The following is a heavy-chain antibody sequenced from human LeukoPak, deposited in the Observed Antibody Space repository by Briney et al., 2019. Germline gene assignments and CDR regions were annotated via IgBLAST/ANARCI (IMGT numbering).Heavy chain of an antibody. V-gene: IGHV4-59*08. D-gene: IGHD3-22*01. J-gene: IGHJ4*02. CDR3: ARNYYDSSGYYRWPLDY. CDR2: ISYSGST. Sequence: SETLSLTCAVSGGSISTYHWSWIRQPPGKGLEWIGYISYSGSTNYNPSLKSRVTISVDTSKSQFSLKLSSVTAADTAVYYCARNYYDSSGYYRWPLDYWGRGTLVTVSS. CDR1: GGSISTYH.